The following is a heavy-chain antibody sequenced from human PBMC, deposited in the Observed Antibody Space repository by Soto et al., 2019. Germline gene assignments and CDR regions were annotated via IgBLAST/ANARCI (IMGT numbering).Heavy chain of an antibody. Sequence: QVQLQQWGAGLLKPSKTLSLTCAVYGGSFSGYYWSWIRQPPGKGLEWIGEINHSGSTNYNPSLKSRVTISVDTSKNQFSLKLSSVTAADTAVYYCARARRAAGLDYWGQGTLVTVSS. CDR3: ARARRAAGLDY. J-gene: IGHJ4*02. CDR2: INHSGST. V-gene: IGHV4-34*01. CDR1: GGSFSGYY. D-gene: IGHD6-13*01.